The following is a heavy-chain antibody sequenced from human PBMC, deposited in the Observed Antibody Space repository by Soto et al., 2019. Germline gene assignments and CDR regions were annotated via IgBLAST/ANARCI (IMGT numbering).Heavy chain of an antibody. CDR3: ATQEVGGSYVYTFDP. J-gene: IGHJ5*02. CDR2: ICYSGST. CDR1: GGSITSSSYY. V-gene: IGHV4-39*01. Sequence: SETLSLTCTVSGGSITSSSYYWGWIRQPPGKGLEWIGSICYSGSTYYNPSLKSRVTISVDTSKNQFSLKLSSVTAADTAVYYCATQEVGGSYVYTFDPWGQGTLVTVSS. D-gene: IGHD1-26*01.